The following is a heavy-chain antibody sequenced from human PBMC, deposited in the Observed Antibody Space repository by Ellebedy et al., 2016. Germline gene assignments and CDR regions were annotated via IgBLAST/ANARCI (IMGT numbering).Heavy chain of an antibody. CDR1: GFSFSKYW. V-gene: IGHV3-74*01. Sequence: GGSQRLSCAASGFSFSKYWMHWVRQAPGKGLVWVSRIYTDGISTRYADSVKGRFTISRDNARNTLYLDLNGLRPEDTAVYYCAREGVSGFSIRGSMSPLDQWGQGTLVTVDS. CDR3: AREGVSGFSIRGSMSPLDQ. J-gene: IGHJ4*02. CDR2: IYTDGIST. D-gene: IGHD3-10*01.